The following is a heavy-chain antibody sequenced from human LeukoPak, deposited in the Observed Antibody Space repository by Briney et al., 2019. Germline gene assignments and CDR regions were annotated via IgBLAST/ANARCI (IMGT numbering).Heavy chain of an antibody. CDR3: TRDRGNWYFDL. J-gene: IGHJ2*01. Sequence: GGSLRLSCAASGLVFTRYWMHWVRQGPGKGLEWVSRINSEESTTNYADSVKGRFTISRDNAKNTLYLQLNSLRAEDTAVYYCTRDRGNWYFDLWGRGTLVSVSS. CDR2: INSEESTT. D-gene: IGHD3-10*01. V-gene: IGHV3-74*01. CDR1: GLVFTRYW.